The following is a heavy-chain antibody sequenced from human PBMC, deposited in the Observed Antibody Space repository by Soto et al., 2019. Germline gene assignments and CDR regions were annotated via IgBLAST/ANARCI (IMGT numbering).Heavy chain of an antibody. CDR3: ARHVSSGWYHYFDY. D-gene: IGHD6-19*01. V-gene: IGHV4-59*08. CDR2: IYYSGST. J-gene: IGHJ4*02. Sequence: SETLSLTCAVSGGSISSYYWSWIRQPPGKGLEWIGYIYYSGSTNYNPSLKSRVTISVDTSKNQFSLKLSSATAADTAVYYCARHVSSGWYHYFDYWGQGTLVTVSS. CDR1: GGSISSYY.